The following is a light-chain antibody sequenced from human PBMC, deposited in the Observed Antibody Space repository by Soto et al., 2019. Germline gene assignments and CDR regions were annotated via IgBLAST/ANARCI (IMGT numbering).Light chain of an antibody. CDR1: SSDVGGYNY. CDR2: EVS. Sequence: QYVLTQPASVSGSPGQSITISCTGTSSDVGGYNYVSWYQQHPGKAPKLMIYEVSNRPSGVSNRFSGSKSGNTASLTISGLQAEDEAEYYCSSYTSSSTYVFGTGTKLTVL. J-gene: IGLJ1*01. CDR3: SSYTSSSTYV. V-gene: IGLV2-14*01.